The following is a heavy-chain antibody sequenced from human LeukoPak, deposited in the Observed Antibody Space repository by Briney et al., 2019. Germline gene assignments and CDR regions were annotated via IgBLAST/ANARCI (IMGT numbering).Heavy chain of an antibody. Sequence: ASVKVSCKASGYTFTGYYMHWVRQAPGQGLEWMGIINPSGGSTSYAQKFQGRVTMTRDTSTSTVYMELSSLRSEDTAVYYCARASTDWVDIVVVPAAEDYYYGMDVWGQGTTVTVSS. J-gene: IGHJ6*02. V-gene: IGHV1-46*01. CDR3: ARASTDWVDIVVVPAAEDYYYGMDV. CDR2: INPSGGST. CDR1: GYTFTGYY. D-gene: IGHD2-2*03.